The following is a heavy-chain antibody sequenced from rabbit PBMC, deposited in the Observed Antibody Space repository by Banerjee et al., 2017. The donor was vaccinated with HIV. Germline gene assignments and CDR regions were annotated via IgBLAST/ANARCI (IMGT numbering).Heavy chain of an antibody. D-gene: IGHD4-1*01. V-gene: IGHV1S40*01. J-gene: IGHJ4*01. CDR2: IYNGDGST. CDR1: GFDFSSNA. CDR3: ARDLAGVIGWNFNL. Sequence: QSLEESGGDLVKPGASLTLTCKASGFDFSSNAMCWVRQAPGKGPEWIACIYNGDGSTYYATWAKGRCTISKTSSTTLTLRMTSLTAADTASYFCARDLAGVIGWNFNLWGPGTLVTVS.